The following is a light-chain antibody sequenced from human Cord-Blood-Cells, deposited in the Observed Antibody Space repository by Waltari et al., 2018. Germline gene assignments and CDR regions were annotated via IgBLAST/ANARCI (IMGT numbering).Light chain of an antibody. CDR3: MQALQTPIT. CDR1: QSLLHSNGYNY. Sequence: DIVMTQLLLPLPFTAGETASISCRSSQSLLHSNGYNYLDWYLQKQGQSPQLLIYLGSNRASGVPDRFSGSGSGTDFTLKISRVEAEDVGVYYCMQALQTPITFGQGTRLEIK. V-gene: IGKV2-28*01. CDR2: LGS. J-gene: IGKJ5*01.